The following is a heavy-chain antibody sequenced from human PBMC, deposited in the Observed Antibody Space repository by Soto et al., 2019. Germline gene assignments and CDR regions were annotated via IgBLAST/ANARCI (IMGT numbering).Heavy chain of an antibody. J-gene: IGHJ4*01. CDR3: AKAYSVWSSAQPYYFDY. CDR2: IRRSGGGS. Sequence: EVQLLDSGGGLVQPGGSLRLSCAASGFTFSKYAMHWVRQAPGKGLEWVSVIRRSGGGSYYADSVKGRFTISRDNSKSTLYLQMNSLIAEDTAVYYCAKAYSVWSSAQPYYFDYWGQGTLVTVSS. V-gene: IGHV3-23*01. D-gene: IGHD2-15*01. CDR1: GFTFSKYA.